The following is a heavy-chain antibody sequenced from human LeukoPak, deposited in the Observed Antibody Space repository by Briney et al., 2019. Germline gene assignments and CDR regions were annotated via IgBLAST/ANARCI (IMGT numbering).Heavy chain of an antibody. Sequence: GGSLRLSCAASGFTFSSYAMHWVRQAPGKGLEWVAVISYDGSNKYCADSVKGRFTTSRDNSKNTLYLQMNSLRAEDTAVYYCASAIVVVIGGAFDIWGQGTMVTVSS. V-gene: IGHV3-30-3*01. CDR2: ISYDGSNK. CDR3: ASAIVVVIGGAFDI. CDR1: GFTFSSYA. J-gene: IGHJ3*02. D-gene: IGHD3-22*01.